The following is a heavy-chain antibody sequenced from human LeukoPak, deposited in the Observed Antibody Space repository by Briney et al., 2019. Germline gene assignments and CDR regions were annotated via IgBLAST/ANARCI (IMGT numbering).Heavy chain of an antibody. CDR1: GNYW. V-gene: IGHV3-9*01. D-gene: IGHD6-19*01. CDR2: ISWNSGSI. J-gene: IGHJ4*02. CDR3: AKDPRRIAVAGAYFDY. Sequence: PGGSLRLSCAASGNYWMHWVRQAPGKGLEWVSGISWNSGSIGYADSVKGRFTISRDNAKNSLYLQMNSLRAEDTALYYCAKDPRRIAVAGAYFDYWGQGTLVTVSS.